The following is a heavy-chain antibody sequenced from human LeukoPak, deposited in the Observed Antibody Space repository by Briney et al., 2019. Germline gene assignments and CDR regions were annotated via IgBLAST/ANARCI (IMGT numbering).Heavy chain of an antibody. CDR3: ARGEGRSGWYGDAFDI. J-gene: IGHJ3*02. Sequence: PGGSLRLSCAASGFTFSSYSMNWVRQAPGKGLEWVSYISSSSSTIYYADSVKGRFTISRDNAKNSLYLQMNSLKAEDTAVYYCARGEGRSGWYGDAFDIWGQGTMVTVSS. CDR2: ISSSSSTI. V-gene: IGHV3-48*01. CDR1: GFTFSSYS. D-gene: IGHD6-19*01.